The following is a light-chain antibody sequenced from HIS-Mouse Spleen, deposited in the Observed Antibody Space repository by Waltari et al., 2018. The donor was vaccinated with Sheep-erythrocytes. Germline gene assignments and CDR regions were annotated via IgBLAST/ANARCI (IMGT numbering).Light chain of an antibody. Sequence: QSALTQPRSVSGSPGQSVTISCTGTSSDVGGYNYVSWYQQYPGKAPKLVIYDVSKRPSGVPDRFSGSKSGTTASLTISGLQAEDEADYYCCSYAGSYNHVFATGTKVTVL. CDR3: CSYAGSYNHV. J-gene: IGLJ1*01. CDR1: SSDVGGYNY. V-gene: IGLV2-11*01. CDR2: DVS.